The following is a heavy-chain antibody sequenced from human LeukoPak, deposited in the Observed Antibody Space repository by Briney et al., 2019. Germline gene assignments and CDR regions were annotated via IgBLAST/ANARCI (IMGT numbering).Heavy chain of an antibody. Sequence: GGSLRLCCAASGFTVSSNYMSWVRQAPGKGLEWVSVIYSDDSTYYADSVKGRFTISRDNSKNTLYLQMNSLRAEDTAVYYCARVQGSGQPRWYWGQGTLVTVSS. J-gene: IGHJ4*02. CDR1: GFTVSSNY. V-gene: IGHV3-66*01. CDR2: IYSDDST. CDR3: ARVQGSGQPRWY. D-gene: IGHD2-15*01.